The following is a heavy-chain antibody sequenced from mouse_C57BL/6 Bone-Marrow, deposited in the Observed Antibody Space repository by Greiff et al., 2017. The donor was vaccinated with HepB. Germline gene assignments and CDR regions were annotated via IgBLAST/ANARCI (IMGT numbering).Heavy chain of an antibody. Sequence: EVQVVESGGGLVQPGGSLKLSCAASGFTFSDYYMYWVRQTPEKRLEWVAYISNGGGSTYYPATVKGRFTNSRDNAKNTLYLQMSRLKSEDTALYYCARLYYHYAMDYWGQGTSVTVSS. CDR3: ARLYYHYAMDY. J-gene: IGHJ4*01. D-gene: IGHD2-1*01. CDR2: ISNGGGST. V-gene: IGHV5-12*01. CDR1: GFTFSDYY.